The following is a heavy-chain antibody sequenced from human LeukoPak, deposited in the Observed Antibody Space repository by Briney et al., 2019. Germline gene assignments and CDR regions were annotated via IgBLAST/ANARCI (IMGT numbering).Heavy chain of an antibody. CDR1: GGSISSYY. CDR2: IYTSGST. CDR3: ARDRITIFGVVTWFDP. J-gene: IGHJ5*02. D-gene: IGHD3-3*01. Sequence: SETLSLTCTVSGGSISSYYWSWIRQPAGKGLEWIGRIYTSGSTNYNPSLKSRVTMSVDTSKNQFSLKLSSVTAADTAVYYCARDRITIFGVVTWFDPWGQGTLVTVSS. V-gene: IGHV4-4*07.